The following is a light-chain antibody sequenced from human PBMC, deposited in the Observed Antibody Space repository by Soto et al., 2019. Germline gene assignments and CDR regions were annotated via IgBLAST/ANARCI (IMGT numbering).Light chain of an antibody. Sequence: QSVLTQPASVSASPGQSIAISCTGSSSDVGGYNYVSWYQQHPGKAPKLMIYDVSNRPSGVSNRFSGSKSGNTASLTISGLQAEDEADHYCSSYTSSTTYVFGAGTKLTVL. V-gene: IGLV2-14*01. J-gene: IGLJ1*01. CDR2: DVS. CDR1: SSDVGGYNY. CDR3: SSYTSSTTYV.